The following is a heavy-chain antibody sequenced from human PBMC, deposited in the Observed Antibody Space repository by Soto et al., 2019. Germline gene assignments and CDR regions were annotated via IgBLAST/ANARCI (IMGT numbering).Heavy chain of an antibody. Sequence: ETLSLTCTVSGGSITSGDYYWNWVRQAPGKGLEWVSSISGSGEMTHYADSVKGRFTISRDNAKNTLYLQMESLRAEDTALYYCARSEMTYNWNDWGQGALVTVSS. J-gene: IGHJ4*02. CDR3: ARSEMTYNWND. CDR2: ISGSGEMT. V-gene: IGHV3-23*01. CDR1: GGSITSGDYY. D-gene: IGHD1-20*01.